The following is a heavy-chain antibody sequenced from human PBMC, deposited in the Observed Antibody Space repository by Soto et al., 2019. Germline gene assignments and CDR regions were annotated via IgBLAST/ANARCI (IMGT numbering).Heavy chain of an antibody. Sequence: QVQLVQSGAEEKKPGASVKVSCKASGYTFTSYAMHWVRQAPGQRLEWMGWINAGNGNTKYSQKSQGRDTITRDTAASTAYMELSSLRSEDTAVYYCAWSIVVVTALDYWGQGTLVTVSS. J-gene: IGHJ4*02. CDR3: AWSIVVVTALDY. CDR1: GYTFTSYA. V-gene: IGHV1-3*05. D-gene: IGHD2-21*02. CDR2: INAGNGNT.